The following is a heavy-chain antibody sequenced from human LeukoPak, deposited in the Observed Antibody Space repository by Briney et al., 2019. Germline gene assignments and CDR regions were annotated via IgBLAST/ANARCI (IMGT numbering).Heavy chain of an antibody. D-gene: IGHD3-10*01. CDR3: ASRITMVRGRIDY. Sequence: PGGSLRLSCAASGFTFSSYGMHWVRQAPGKGLEWVAFIRYDGSNKYYADSVKGRFTISRDNSKNTLYLQMNSLRAEDTAVYYCASRITMVRGRIDYWGQGTLVTVSS. CDR2: IRYDGSNK. J-gene: IGHJ4*02. V-gene: IGHV3-30*02. CDR1: GFTFSSYG.